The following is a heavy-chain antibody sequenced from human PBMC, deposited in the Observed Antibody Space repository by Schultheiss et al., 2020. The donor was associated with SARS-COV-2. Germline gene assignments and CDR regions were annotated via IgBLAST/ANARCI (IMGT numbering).Heavy chain of an antibody. J-gene: IGHJ4*02. CDR3: ARGGASSYIDD. CDR1: GYTFTSYD. CDR2: INPNSGGT. Sequence: ASVKVSCKASGYTFTSYDINWVRQAPGQGLEWMGWINPNSGGTNYAQKFQGRVTMTRDTSISTAYMELRSLKSDDTAVYYCARGGASSYIDDWGQGTLVTVSS. D-gene: IGHD6-13*01. V-gene: IGHV1-2*02.